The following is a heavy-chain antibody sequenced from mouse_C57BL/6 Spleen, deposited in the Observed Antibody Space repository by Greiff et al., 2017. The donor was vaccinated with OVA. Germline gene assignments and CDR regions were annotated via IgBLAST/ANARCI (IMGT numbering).Heavy chain of an antibody. CDR2: INPYNGGT. D-gene: IGHD1-1*01. J-gene: IGHJ4*01. CDR1: GYTFTDYY. CDR3: ARVGITTVVEGAMDY. Sequence: EVQLQQSGPVLVKPGASVKMSCKASGYTFTDYYMNWVKQSHGKSLEWIGVINPYNGGTSYNQKFKGKATLTVDKSSSTAYMELISLTSEDSAVYYCARVGITTVVEGAMDYWGQGTSVTVSS. V-gene: IGHV1-19*01.